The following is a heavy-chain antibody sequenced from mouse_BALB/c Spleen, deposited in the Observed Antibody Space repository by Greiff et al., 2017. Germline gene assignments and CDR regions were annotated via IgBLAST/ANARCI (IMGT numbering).Heavy chain of an antibody. CDR1: GFTFSSYA. CDR3: ARALNWEGYYAMDY. Sequence: DVQLVESGGGLVKPGGSLKLSCAASGFTFSSYAMSWVRQSPEKRLEWVAEISSGGSYTYYPDTVTGRFTISRDNAKNTLYLEMSSLRSEDTAMYYCARALNWEGYYAMDYWGQGTSVTVSS. CDR2: ISSGGSYT. D-gene: IGHD4-1*01. V-gene: IGHV5-9-4*01. J-gene: IGHJ4*01.